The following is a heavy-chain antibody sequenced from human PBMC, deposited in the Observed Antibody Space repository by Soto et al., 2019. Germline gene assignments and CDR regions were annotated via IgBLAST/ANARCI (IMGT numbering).Heavy chain of an antibody. CDR1: GFTFSDYW. CDR2: INSDGSST. V-gene: IGHV3-74*01. Sequence: EVQLVESGGGLVQPGGSLRLSCAASGFTFSDYWMHWVRQAPGKGLVWVSVINSDGSSTTYADSVKGRFTISRDNAKNTVYLEMKSLRDEDTAMYYCVTVNTRGARYFDLWGRGSLVTVSS. D-gene: IGHD4-4*01. J-gene: IGHJ2*01. CDR3: VTVNTRGARYFDL.